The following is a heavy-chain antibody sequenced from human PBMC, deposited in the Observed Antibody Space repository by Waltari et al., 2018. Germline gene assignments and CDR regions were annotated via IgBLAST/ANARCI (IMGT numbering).Heavy chain of an antibody. CDR3: ARENGWSFDN. V-gene: IGHV3-7*01. J-gene: IGHJ4*02. Sequence: EVQLVESGGGLVHPVGSLRVSVAAAGFRFNYDWMGWVRQAPGKGLEWVDKINQDGSDKSYVDSVKGRFTISRDNAEKSLYLQMSSLRAEDTAVYYCARENGWSFDNWGQGTLVTVSS. CDR2: INQDGSDK. D-gene: IGHD6-19*01. CDR1: GFRFNYDW.